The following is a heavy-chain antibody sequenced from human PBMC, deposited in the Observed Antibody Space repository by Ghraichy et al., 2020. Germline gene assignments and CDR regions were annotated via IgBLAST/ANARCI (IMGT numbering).Heavy chain of an antibody. J-gene: IGHJ4*02. CDR2: IYYSGST. D-gene: IGHD5-24*01. CDR1: GGSISSYY. V-gene: IGHV4-59*01. CDR3: ARIDGYNYYFDY. Sequence: SETPSLTCTVSGGSISSYYWSWIRQPPGKRLEWIGYIYYSGSTNYNPSLKSRVTISVDTSKNQFSLKLSSVTAADTAVYYCARIDGYNYYFDYWGQGTLVTVSS.